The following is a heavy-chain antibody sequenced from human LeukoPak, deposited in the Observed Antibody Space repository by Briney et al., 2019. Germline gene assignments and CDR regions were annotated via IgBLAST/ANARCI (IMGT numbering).Heavy chain of an antibody. J-gene: IGHJ4*02. CDR1: GFTFSDYY. V-gene: IGHV3-11*03. Sequence: PGGSLRLSCAASGFTFSDYYMSWIRQAPGTGLEWVSYIYNSGSYTNYADSVKGRFTISRDNAKKSLYLQMNSLRAEDTAVSYCARNYGSGRGLDYWGQGTLITVFS. CDR2: IYNSGSYT. D-gene: IGHD3-10*01. CDR3: ARNYGSGRGLDY.